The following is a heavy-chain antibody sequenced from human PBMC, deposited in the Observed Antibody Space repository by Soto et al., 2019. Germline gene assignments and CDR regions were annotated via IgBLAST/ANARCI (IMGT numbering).Heavy chain of an antibody. CDR3: ARTFYYGSGTSDY. J-gene: IGHJ4*02. Sequence: WTWIRQHPGTGLEWIGYIHYSGSAYYNPSLKSRVTISVDTSRSQFSLKLSSVTAADTAVYYCARTFYYGSGTSDYWGQGTLVTVSS. D-gene: IGHD3-10*01. CDR2: IHYSGSA. V-gene: IGHV4-31*02.